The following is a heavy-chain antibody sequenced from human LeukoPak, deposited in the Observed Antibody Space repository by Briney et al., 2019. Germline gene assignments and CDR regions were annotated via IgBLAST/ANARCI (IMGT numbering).Heavy chain of an antibody. CDR2: ISYDGSNK. Sequence: GGSLRLSCAASGFTFSSYAMHWVRQAPGKGLEWVAVISYDGSNKYYADSVKGRFTISRDNFKNTLYLQMNSLRAEDTAVYYCARCLVGDWAYMDVWGKGTTVTVSS. CDR1: GFTFSSYA. V-gene: IGHV3-30*01. D-gene: IGHD2-21*02. CDR3: ARCLVGDWAYMDV. J-gene: IGHJ6*03.